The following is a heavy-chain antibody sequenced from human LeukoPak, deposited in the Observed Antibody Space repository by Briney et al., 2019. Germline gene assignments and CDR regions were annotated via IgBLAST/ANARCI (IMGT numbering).Heavy chain of an antibody. V-gene: IGHV3-23*01. D-gene: IGHD4-17*01. CDR3: AKDRLIDDYGDSDY. Sequence: GGSLRLSCAASGFTFSSYAMSWVRQAPGKGLEWVSAISGSGGSTYYADSVKGRFTISRDNSKNTLYLQMNSPRAEDTAVYYCAKDRLIDDYGDSDYWGQGTLVTVSS. CDR1: GFTFSSYA. J-gene: IGHJ4*02. CDR2: ISGSGGST.